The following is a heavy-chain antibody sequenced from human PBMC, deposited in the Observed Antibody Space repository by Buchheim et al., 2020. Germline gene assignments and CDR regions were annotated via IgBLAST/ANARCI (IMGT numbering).Heavy chain of an antibody. J-gene: IGHJ5*02. CDR2: IYHSGST. V-gene: IGHV4-30-2*01. CDR3: ARMSRRGRPVVPAAIQGDRGWFDP. CDR1: GGSISSGGYS. Sequence: QLQLQESGSGLVKPSQTLSLTCAVSGGSISSGGYSWSWIRQPPGKGLEWIGYIYHSGSTYYNPSLKSRVTISVDRSKNQFSLKLSSVTAADTAVYYCARMSRRGRPVVPAAIQGDRGWFDPWGQGTL. D-gene: IGHD2-2*02.